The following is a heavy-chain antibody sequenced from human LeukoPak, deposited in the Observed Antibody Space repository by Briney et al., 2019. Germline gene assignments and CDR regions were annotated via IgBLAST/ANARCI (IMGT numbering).Heavy chain of an antibody. Sequence: SETLSLTCTVSGGSIGSSSYYWGWIRQPPGKGLAWIGSIYYSGSTYYNPSLKSRVTISVDTSKNQFSLKLSSVTAADTAVYYCARGVQLWLGYFDYWGQGTLVTVSS. D-gene: IGHD5-18*01. CDR1: GGSIGSSSYY. V-gene: IGHV4-39*07. CDR2: IYYSGST. CDR3: ARGVQLWLGYFDY. J-gene: IGHJ4*02.